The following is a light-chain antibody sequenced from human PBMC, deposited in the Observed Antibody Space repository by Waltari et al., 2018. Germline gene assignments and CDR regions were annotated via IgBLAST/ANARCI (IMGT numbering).Light chain of an antibody. J-gene: IGKJ4*01. CDR1: QGINSY. CDR2: YAN. Sequence: DIQMSQSPSSLSASVGDRVTITCRASQGINSYLNWYQQKPGKAPKLLIYYANSLASGVPSRFSGRGSGTEFTLTISSLQPEDFATYYCHPRNSYPLPFGGGTKVEIK. CDR3: HPRNSYPLP. V-gene: IGKV1-17*01.